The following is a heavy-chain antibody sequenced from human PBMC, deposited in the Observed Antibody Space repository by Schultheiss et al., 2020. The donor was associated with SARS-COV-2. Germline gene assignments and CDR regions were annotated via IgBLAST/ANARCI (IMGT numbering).Heavy chain of an antibody. CDR1: GFTFSSYS. V-gene: IGHV3-21*01. Sequence: GGSLRLSCAASGFTFSSYSMNWVRQAPGKGLEWVSSISSSSSYIYYADSVKGRFTISRDNAKNSLYLQMNSLRAEDTAVYYCARGWTPGGTEDAFDIWGQGTMVTVSS. J-gene: IGHJ3*02. D-gene: IGHD4-23*01. CDR2: ISSSSSYI. CDR3: ARGWTPGGTEDAFDI.